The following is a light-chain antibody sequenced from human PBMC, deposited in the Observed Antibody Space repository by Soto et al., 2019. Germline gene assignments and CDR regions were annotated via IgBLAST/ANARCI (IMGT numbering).Light chain of an antibody. Sequence: EIVLTQSPATLSLSPGERATLSCRASQSVRNNNLNWYQQKPGQAPRLLIYDTSNRATGIPARFSGSGSGTDFTLTVSSLEPEDFAVYYCQQRSTDFGPGTKVHN. CDR1: QSVRNNN. J-gene: IGKJ3*01. V-gene: IGKV3-11*01. CDR2: DTS. CDR3: QQRSTD.